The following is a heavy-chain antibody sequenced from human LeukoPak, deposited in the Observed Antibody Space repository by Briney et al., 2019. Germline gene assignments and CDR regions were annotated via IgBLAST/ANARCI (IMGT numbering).Heavy chain of an antibody. J-gene: IGHJ4*02. V-gene: IGHV4-59*08. Sequence: SETLSLTCTVSGGSISSYYWSWIRQPPGKGLEWIGYIYYSGSTNYNPSLKSRVTISVDTSKNQFSLKLSSVTAADTAVYYCARAIYSSSSHFDYWGQGTLVTVSS. D-gene: IGHD6-13*01. CDR3: ARAIYSSSSHFDY. CDR2: IYYSGST. CDR1: GGSISSYY.